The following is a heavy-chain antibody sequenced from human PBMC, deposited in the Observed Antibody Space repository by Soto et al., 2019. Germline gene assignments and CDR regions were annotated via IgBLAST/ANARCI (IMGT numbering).Heavy chain of an antibody. J-gene: IGHJ4*02. D-gene: IGHD6-19*01. CDR3: ASRSSGWYFDY. Sequence: GGCLRLSCAASGFTFCNYAMHWVRQAPGKGLEWVAVISYDGSNKYYADSVKGRFTISRDNSKNTLYLQMNSLRAEDTAVYYCASRSSGWYFDYWGQGTLVTVSS. CDR2: ISYDGSNK. CDR1: GFTFCNYA. V-gene: IGHV3-30-3*02.